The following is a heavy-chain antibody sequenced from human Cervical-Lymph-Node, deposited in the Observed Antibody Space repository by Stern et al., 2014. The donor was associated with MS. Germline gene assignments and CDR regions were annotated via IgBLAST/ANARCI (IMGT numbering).Heavy chain of an antibody. V-gene: IGHV3-21*01. CDR2: ISSSASFI. Sequence: EVPLVESGGGLLKPGGSLSLSCAASGFIFSSYDMNWVRQAPGTGLEWVASISSSASFIYYEDSVKGRFTISRDNAKNSLYLQMNSLRAEDTAVYYCVRRGELDVWGQGTTVTVSS. CDR3: VRRGELDV. CDR1: GFIFSSYD. J-gene: IGHJ6*02. D-gene: IGHD4-17*01.